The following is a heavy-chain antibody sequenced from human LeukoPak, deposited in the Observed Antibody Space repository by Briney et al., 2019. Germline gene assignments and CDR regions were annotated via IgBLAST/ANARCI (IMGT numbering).Heavy chain of an antibody. J-gene: IGHJ5*01. V-gene: IGHV3-23*01. Sequence: GGSLRLSCAASGFTFSSYAMSWVRQAPGKGLEWVSAISGSGGSTYYADSVKGRFTISRDNSKNTLYLQMNSLRAEDTAVYYCARIGHDLYQTFDSWGHGTLITVSS. D-gene: IGHD2-2*01. CDR3: ARIGHDLYQTFDS. CDR2: ISGSGGST. CDR1: GFTFSSYA.